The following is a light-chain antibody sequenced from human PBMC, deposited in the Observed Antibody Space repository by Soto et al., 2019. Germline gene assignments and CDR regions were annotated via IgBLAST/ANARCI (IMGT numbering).Light chain of an antibody. V-gene: IGLV2-14*01. CDR2: EVR. J-gene: IGLJ3*02. Sequence: QSVLTQPASVSGSPGQSVTISCSGTSSDVGGYDYVSWYQQHPGKAPKLMIYEVRNRLPGVSNRFSGSKSGNTASLTISGLQAEDEADYYCSSYTSSSTRVFGGGTKLTVL. CDR1: SSDVGGYDY. CDR3: SSYTSSSTRV.